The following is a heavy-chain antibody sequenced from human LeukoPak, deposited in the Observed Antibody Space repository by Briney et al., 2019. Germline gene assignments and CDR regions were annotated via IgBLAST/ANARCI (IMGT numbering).Heavy chain of an antibody. J-gene: IGHJ4*02. CDR2: IYSGGST. Sequence: GGSLRLSCAASGFTFSSYAMSWVRQAPGKGLEWVSVIYSGGSTYYADSVKGRFTISRDNSKNTLYLQMNSLRAEDTAVYYCTAMVRFLWYWGQGTLVTVSS. D-gene: IGHD5-18*01. CDR1: GFTFSSYA. CDR3: TAMVRFLWY. V-gene: IGHV3-53*01.